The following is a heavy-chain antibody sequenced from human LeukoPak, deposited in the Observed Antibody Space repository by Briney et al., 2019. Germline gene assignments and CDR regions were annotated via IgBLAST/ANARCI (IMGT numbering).Heavy chain of an antibody. CDR2: IYYSGSI. Sequence: SETLSLTCTVSGASISSYYWSWIRQPPGKGLEWIGDIYYSGSIKYNPSLKSRVTMSVDTSKNQFSLKLSSVTTADTAIYYCARENPSGYYNRPIDYWGQGTLVTVSS. CDR1: GASISSYY. D-gene: IGHD3-22*01. V-gene: IGHV4-59*01. CDR3: ARENPSGYYNRPIDY. J-gene: IGHJ4*02.